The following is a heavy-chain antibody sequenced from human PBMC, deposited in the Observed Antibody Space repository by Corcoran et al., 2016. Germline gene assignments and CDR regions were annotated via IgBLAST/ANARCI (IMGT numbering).Heavy chain of an antibody. Sequence: QVQLAESGGGVVQPGRSLRLSCAASGFTFSSYGMHWVRPAPGTGLEWVAVIWYDGSNKYYADSVKGRFTISRDNSKNTLYLQMNSLRAEDTAGYYCARDVDYAGNPFFDHWVQGTLVTVSS. CDR3: ARDVDYAGNPFFDH. CDR2: IWYDGSNK. V-gene: IGHV3-33*01. D-gene: IGHD4-17*01. CDR1: GFTFSSYG. J-gene: IGHJ5*02.